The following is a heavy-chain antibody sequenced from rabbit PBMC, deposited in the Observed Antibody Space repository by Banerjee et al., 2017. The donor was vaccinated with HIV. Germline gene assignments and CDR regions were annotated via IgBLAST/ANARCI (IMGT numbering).Heavy chain of an antibody. D-gene: IGHD2-1*01. J-gene: IGHJ4*01. CDR2: INASTGKP. CDR3: ARDLIGVIGWNFYL. Sequence: QQRLVESGGGLVKPGASLTLTCKASGFSFSNKAVMCWVRQAPGKGLDWIACINASTGKPVYATWASGRFTISRTSSTTVTLRMTSLTAADRATYFCARDLIGVIGWNFYLWGPGTLVTVS. V-gene: IGHV1S45*01. CDR1: GFSFSNKAV.